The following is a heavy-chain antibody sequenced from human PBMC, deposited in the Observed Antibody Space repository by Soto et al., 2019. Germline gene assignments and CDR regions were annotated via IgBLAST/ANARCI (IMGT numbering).Heavy chain of an antibody. J-gene: IGHJ4*02. CDR1: GYTFTSYG. Sequence: GASVKVSCKASGYTFTSYGISWVRQAPGQGLEWMGWISAYNGNTNYAQKLQGRVTMTTDTSTSTAYMELRSLRSDDTAVYYCARSGITIFGVVIPSYYFDYWGQGTLVTVSS. V-gene: IGHV1-18*01. CDR3: ARSGITIFGVVIPSYYFDY. CDR2: ISAYNGNT. D-gene: IGHD3-3*01.